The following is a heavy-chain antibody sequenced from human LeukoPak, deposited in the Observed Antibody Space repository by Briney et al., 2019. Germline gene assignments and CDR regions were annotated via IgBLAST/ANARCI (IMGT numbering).Heavy chain of an antibody. V-gene: IGHV3-23*01. D-gene: IGHD6-19*01. CDR3: AKMISVEQWLVQCLDY. Sequence: GGSLRPSCAASGFTFSSYAMSWVRQAPGKGLEWVSAISGSGGSTYYADSVKGRFTISRDNSKNTLYLQMNSLKAEDTAVYYCAKMISVEQWLVQCLDYWGQGTLVTVSS. CDR2: ISGSGGST. J-gene: IGHJ4*02. CDR1: GFTFSSYA.